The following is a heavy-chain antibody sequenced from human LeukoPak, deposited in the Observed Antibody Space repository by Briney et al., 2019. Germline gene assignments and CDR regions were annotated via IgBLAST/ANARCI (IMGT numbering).Heavy chain of an antibody. V-gene: IGHV3-13*01. CDR3: AGEANDYGMDV. CDR2: IGTAGDT. Sequence: GGSLSLSCPASGFTLGSYDMHWVSQPAGKGMEWVSSIGTAGDTNYPGSLRGGFTISRENAKSSVYLQMNSLRAGDTAVYYCAGEANDYGMDVWGQGTTVTVSS. CDR1: GFTLGSYD. J-gene: IGHJ6*02. D-gene: IGHD1-1*01.